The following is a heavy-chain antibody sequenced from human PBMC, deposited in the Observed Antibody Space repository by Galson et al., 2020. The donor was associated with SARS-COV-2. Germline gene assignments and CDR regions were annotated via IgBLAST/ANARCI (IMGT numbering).Heavy chain of an antibody. J-gene: IGHJ4*02. CDR1: GGTFSSYA. V-gene: IGHV1-69*01. CDR2: NIPIFGTA. Sequence: KISCKASGGTFSSYAISWVRQAPGQGLEWMGGNIPIFGTANYAQKFQGRVTITADESTSTAYMELSSLRSEDTAVYYCAGDRLGQYDSSGYYPQFDYWGQGTLVTVSS. CDR3: AGDRLGQYDSSGYYPQFDY. D-gene: IGHD3-22*01.